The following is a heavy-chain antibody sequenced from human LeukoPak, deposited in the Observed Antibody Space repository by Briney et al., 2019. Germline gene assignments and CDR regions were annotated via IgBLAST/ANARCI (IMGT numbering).Heavy chain of an antibody. CDR2: IYYSGST. CDR3: ARALPAAIYYYYGMDV. D-gene: IGHD2-2*01. V-gene: IGHV4-59*08. Sequence: SETLSLTCTVSGGSISSYYWSWIRQPPGKGLEWIGYIYYSGSTNYNPSLKSRVTISVDTSKDQFSLKLSSVTAADTAVYYCARALPAAIYYYYGMDVWGQGTTVTVSS. CDR1: GGSISSYY. J-gene: IGHJ6*02.